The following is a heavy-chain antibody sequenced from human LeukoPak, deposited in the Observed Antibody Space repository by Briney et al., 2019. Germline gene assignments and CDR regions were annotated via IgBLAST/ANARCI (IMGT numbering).Heavy chain of an antibody. V-gene: IGHV3-21*06. CDR2: ISGSGAYI. J-gene: IGHJ6*02. Sequence: KAGGSLRLSCTVPGLTLSNYIMHWVRQAPGKGLEWVSSISGSGAYIYYADSVKGRFTITRDNAKTSVDLQMDSLRADDTGLYYCAGRCSTTSCHFSSYGMDVWGQGTTVTVSS. CDR3: AGRCSTTSCHFSSYGMDV. D-gene: IGHD2-2*01. CDR1: GLTLSNYI.